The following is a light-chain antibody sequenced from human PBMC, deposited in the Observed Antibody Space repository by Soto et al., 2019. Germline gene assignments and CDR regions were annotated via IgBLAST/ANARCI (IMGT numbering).Light chain of an antibody. CDR2: EVS. Sequence: QSVLPHPASVSWSPGHSITISCTGTSSDVGGYNYVSWYQQHPGKAPKLMIYEVSNRPSGVSNRFSGSKSGNTASLTISGLQAGDEADYYCSSYTSSRIYVFGTGTKV. CDR1: SSDVGGYNY. J-gene: IGLJ1*01. CDR3: SSYTSSRIYV. V-gene: IGLV2-14*01.